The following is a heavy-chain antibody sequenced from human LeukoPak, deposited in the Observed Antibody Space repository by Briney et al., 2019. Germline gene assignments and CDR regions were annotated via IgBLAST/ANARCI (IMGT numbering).Heavy chain of an antibody. CDR2: INHSGST. D-gene: IGHD5-12*01. CDR3: ARENVDIVATIRVYYFDY. V-gene: IGHV4-34*01. J-gene: IGHJ4*02. CDR1: GGSFSGYY. Sequence: PSETLSLTCAVYGGSFSGYYWSWIRQPPGKGLEWIGEINHSGSTNYNPSLKSRVTISVDTSKNQFSLKLSSVTAADTAVYYCARENVDIVATIRVYYFDYWGQGTLDTVSS.